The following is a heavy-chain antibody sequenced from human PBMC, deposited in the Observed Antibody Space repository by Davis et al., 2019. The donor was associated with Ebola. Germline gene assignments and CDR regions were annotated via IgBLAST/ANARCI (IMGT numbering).Heavy chain of an antibody. Sequence: PSETLSLTCTVSGGSISSYYWSWIRQPPGKGLEWIGYIYYSGSTNYNPSLKSRVTISVDTSKNQFSLKLSSVTAADTAVYYCAALNGYAFDIWGQGTMVTVSS. CDR2: IYYSGST. D-gene: IGHD3-9*01. J-gene: IGHJ3*02. V-gene: IGHV4-59*01. CDR1: GGSISSYY. CDR3: AALNGYAFDI.